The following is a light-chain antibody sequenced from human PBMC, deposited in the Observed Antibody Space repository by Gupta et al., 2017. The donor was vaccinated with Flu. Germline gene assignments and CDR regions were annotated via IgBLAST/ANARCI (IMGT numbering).Light chain of an antibody. Sequence: EIVLTQSPATLSLSPGERATLSCRASQSVSSYLAWYQKKPGQAPRLLIYDASNRATGIPARFSGSGSGTDFTLTISSLEPEDLAVYYCQQRSNWPPFTFGGGTKVEIK. CDR3: QQRSNWPPFT. CDR1: QSVSSY. CDR2: DAS. V-gene: IGKV3-11*01. J-gene: IGKJ4*01.